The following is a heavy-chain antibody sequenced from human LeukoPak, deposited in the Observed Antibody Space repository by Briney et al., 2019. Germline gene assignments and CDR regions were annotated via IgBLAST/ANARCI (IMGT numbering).Heavy chain of an antibody. CDR1: GFTFSSYW. V-gene: IGHV3-74*01. CDR2: INTDGSST. J-gene: IGHJ5*02. CDR3: ARLRVVLTHWFDP. Sequence: GGSLRLSCAASGFTFSSYWMHWVRQAPEKGLVWVSRINTDGSSTSYADSVKGRFTISRDNAKNTLYLQMNSLRAEDTAVYYCARLRVVLTHWFDPWGQGTLVTVSS.